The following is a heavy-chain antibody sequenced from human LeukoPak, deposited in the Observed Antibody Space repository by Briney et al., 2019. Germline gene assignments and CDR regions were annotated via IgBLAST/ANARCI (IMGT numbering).Heavy chain of an antibody. D-gene: IGHD6-19*01. V-gene: IGHV3-33*01. Sequence: GGSLRLSCAASGFTFSSYGMHWVRQAPGKGLEWVAVIWYDGSNKYYADSVKGRFTISRDNSKNTLYLQMNSLRAEDTAVYYCARAVHDGYSSGWFSDYWGQGTLVTVSS. J-gene: IGHJ4*02. CDR1: GFTFSSYG. CDR2: IWYDGSNK. CDR3: ARAVHDGYSSGWFSDY.